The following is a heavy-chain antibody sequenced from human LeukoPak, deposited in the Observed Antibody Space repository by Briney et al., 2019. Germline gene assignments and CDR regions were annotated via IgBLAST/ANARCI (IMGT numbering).Heavy chain of an antibody. CDR3: ARSLTGVTSY. Sequence: PGGSLRLSCAASGFTFSSYWMTWVRQAPGKGLEWVANIKPDGSEKSYVDSVRGRFTISRDNAKNSLYLQMNSLRAEDTAVHYCARSLTGVTSYWGQGTLVTVSS. CDR1: GFTFSSYW. D-gene: IGHD7-27*01. V-gene: IGHV3-7*01. CDR2: IKPDGSEK. J-gene: IGHJ4*02.